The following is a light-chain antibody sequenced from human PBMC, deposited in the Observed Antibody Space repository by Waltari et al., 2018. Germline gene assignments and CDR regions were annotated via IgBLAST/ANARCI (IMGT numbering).Light chain of an antibody. J-gene: IGKJ4*02. CDR3: EPYDSYSAT. CDR2: KAS. V-gene: IGKV1-5*03. Sequence: DIQMTQSPSTLSASVGDRLTITCRASQSITRWLDWYQQKAGKAPKFLIYKASIVESGVAARFSGGGSGTEFTLTISSLQPDDFATYFCEPYDSYSATFGRGTKVEIK. CDR1: QSITRW.